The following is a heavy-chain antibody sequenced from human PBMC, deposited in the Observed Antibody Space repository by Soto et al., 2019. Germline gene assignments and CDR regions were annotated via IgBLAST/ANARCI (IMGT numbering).Heavy chain of an antibody. J-gene: IGHJ3*02. CDR2: IYWDGEK. D-gene: IGHD3-10*01. CDR1: GFSLITTGAG. CDR3: ARRQSIMIRGANAFDI. V-gene: IGHV2-5*02. Sequence: QITLKESGPTLVQPTQTLTLTCSFSGFSLITTGAGVGWIRQPPGKDPEWLALIYWDGEKRYSPALQSRLTITKDSSKNQVVLTMTNMDPVDTATYYCARRQSIMIRGANAFDIWGQGTFLSVSS.